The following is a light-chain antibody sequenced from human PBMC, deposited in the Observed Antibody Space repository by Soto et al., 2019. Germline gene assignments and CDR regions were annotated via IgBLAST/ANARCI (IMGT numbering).Light chain of an antibody. CDR3: QHMAT. Sequence: DIQMTQSPSTLSASVGDRGTITCRASQTISSSLAWYQQKPGKAPKPLIYRAASLESGVPSRFSGRGSGTEFTLTIISLQPDDCATYFVQHMATFGRGPKVEIK. J-gene: IGKJ1*01. CDR2: RAA. CDR1: QTISSS. V-gene: IGKV1-5*03.